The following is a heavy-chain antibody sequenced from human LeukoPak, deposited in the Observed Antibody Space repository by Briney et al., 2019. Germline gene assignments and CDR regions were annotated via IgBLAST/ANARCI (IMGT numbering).Heavy chain of an antibody. V-gene: IGHV4-38-2*02. CDR2: IYHSGST. CDR1: GYSISSSYY. J-gene: IGHJ4*02. D-gene: IGHD6-6*01. CDR3: ARSAYSTSPIDY. Sequence: SETLSLTCTVSGYSISSSYYWGWIRPPPVKGLEWIGSIYHSGSTYYNPSLKSRVTISVDTSRNQFSLKLNSVTAADTAVYYCARSAYSTSPIDYWGQGTLVTVSS.